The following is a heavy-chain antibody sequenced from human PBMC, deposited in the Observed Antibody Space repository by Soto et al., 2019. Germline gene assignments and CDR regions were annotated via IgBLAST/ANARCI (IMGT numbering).Heavy chain of an antibody. J-gene: IGHJ6*02. CDR1: GFTFSSYG. D-gene: IGHD3-22*01. CDR2: ISYDGSNK. CDR3: AKIQVITTPYYGMDV. V-gene: IGHV3-30*18. Sequence: QVQLVESGGGVVQPGRSLRLSCAASGFTFSSYGMHWVRQAPGKGLEWVAVISYDGSNKYYADSVKGRFTISRDNSKNTLYLQMNRRRAEDTDVYYCAKIQVITTPYYGMDVWGQGSTVTVSS.